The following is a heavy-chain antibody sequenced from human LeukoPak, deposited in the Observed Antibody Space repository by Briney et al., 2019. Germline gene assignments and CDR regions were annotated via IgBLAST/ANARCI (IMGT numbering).Heavy chain of an antibody. Sequence: GGSLRLSCAASGFTFSTYGTHWVRQAPGKGLEWVAVIWYDGSNKYYADSVKGRFNISRDNSKNMLYLQMNSLRAEDTAVYYCARVPDGEQYYFDYWGQGTLVTVSS. D-gene: IGHD4-17*01. V-gene: IGHV3-33*01. CDR2: IWYDGSNK. CDR1: GFTFSTYG. J-gene: IGHJ4*02. CDR3: ARVPDGEQYYFDY.